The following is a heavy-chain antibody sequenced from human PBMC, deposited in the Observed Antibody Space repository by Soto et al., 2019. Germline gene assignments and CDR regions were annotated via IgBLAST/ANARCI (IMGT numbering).Heavy chain of an antibody. Sequence: GESLKISCKCSGYSFTSYWIGWVRQMPGKGLECMGIIYPGDSDTRYSPSFQGQVTISADKSISTAYLQWSSLKASDTAMYYCARTAAAGKYYYGMDVWGQGTTVTVSS. J-gene: IGHJ6*02. D-gene: IGHD6-13*01. CDR1: GYSFTSYW. V-gene: IGHV5-51*01. CDR2: IYPGDSDT. CDR3: ARTAAAGKYYYGMDV.